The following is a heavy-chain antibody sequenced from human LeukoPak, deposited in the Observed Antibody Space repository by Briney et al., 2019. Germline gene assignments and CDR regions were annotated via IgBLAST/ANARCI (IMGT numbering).Heavy chain of an antibody. CDR2: IYYSGST. J-gene: IGHJ4*02. CDR1: GGSISSSSYY. D-gene: IGHD6-19*01. Sequence: SETLSLTCTVSGGSISSSSYYWGWIRQPPGKGLEWIGSIYYSGSTYYNPSLKSRVTISVDTSKNQFSLKLSSVTAADTAVYYCARARTTLYSSGWSHDYWGQGTLVTVSS. CDR3: ARARTTLYSSGWSHDY. V-gene: IGHV4-39*07.